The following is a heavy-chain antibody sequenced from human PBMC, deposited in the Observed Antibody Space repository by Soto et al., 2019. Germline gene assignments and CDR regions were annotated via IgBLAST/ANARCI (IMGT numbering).Heavy chain of an antibody. V-gene: IGHV4-59*08. J-gene: IGHJ4*02. Sequence: LTCTVSGGSISSYYWSWIRQPPGKGLEWIGYIYYSGSTNYNPSLKSRVTISVDTSKNQFSLKLSSVTAADTAVYYCARRYGGGFDYWGQGTLVTVPQ. CDR3: ARRYGGGFDY. CDR1: GGSISSYY. D-gene: IGHD2-15*01. CDR2: IYYSGST.